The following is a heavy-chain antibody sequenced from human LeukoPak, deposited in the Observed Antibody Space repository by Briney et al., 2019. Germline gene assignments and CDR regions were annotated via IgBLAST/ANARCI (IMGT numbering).Heavy chain of an antibody. V-gene: IGHV3-9*01. D-gene: IGHD2-2*01. J-gene: IGHJ6*02. CDR1: GFTFDDYV. CDR3: ARDFCTGCNYYFYGMDV. Sequence: GRSLRLFCAASGFTFDDYVMHWGRQAPGRGLEWVSGISANSANIGYADSVKGRFTLSRDNAKNSLYLQMNSLRTEDTALYYCARDFCTGCNYYFYGMDVWGRGTTVTVSS. CDR2: ISANSANI.